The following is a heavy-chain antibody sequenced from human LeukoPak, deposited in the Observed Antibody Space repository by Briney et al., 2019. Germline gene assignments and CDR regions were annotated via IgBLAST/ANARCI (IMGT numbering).Heavy chain of an antibody. J-gene: IGHJ4*02. CDR2: IYYTGST. D-gene: IGHD1-26*01. V-gene: IGHV4-59*08. CDR3: ARLGSYHDF. CDR1: GGSISSHY. Sequence: SETLSLTCTVSGGSISSHYWSWIRQPPGKGLEWIGYIYYTGSTSYNPSLKSRVTISVDTSRNQLSLKLTSVTAADTAVYFCARLGSYHDFWGQGALVTVSS.